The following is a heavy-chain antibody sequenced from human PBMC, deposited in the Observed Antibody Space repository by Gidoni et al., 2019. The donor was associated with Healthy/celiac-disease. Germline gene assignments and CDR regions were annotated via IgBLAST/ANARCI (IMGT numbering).Heavy chain of an antibody. Sequence: QVTLRESGPALVKPTQTLTLTCTFSGFSLSTSGMCVSWIRQPPGKALEWLARIDWDDDKYYSTSLKTRLTISKDTSKNQVVLTMTNMDPVDTATYYCARDSTRIVVVPAAPRGGSYYYGMDVWGQGTTVTVSS. CDR2: IDWDDDK. CDR3: ARDSTRIVVVPAAPRGGSYYYGMDV. V-gene: IGHV2-70*15. J-gene: IGHJ6*02. CDR1: GFSLSTSGMC. D-gene: IGHD2-2*01.